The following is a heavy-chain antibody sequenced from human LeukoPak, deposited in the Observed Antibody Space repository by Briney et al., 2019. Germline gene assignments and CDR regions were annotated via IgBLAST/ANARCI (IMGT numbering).Heavy chain of an antibody. V-gene: IGHV1-18*01. Sequence: ASVKVSCKASGYTFTSYGISWVRQAPGQGLEWMGWISAYNGNTNYARKLQGRVTMTTDTSTSTAYMELRSLRSDDTAVYYCARGGTGSSWYGGYYDSSGYYFDYWGQGTLVTVSS. CDR2: ISAYNGNT. D-gene: IGHD3-22*01. CDR3: ARGGTGSSWYGGYYDSSGYYFDY. CDR1: GYTFTSYG. J-gene: IGHJ4*02.